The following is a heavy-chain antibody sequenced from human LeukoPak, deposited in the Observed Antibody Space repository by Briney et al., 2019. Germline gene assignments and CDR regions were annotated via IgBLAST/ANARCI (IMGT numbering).Heavy chain of an antibody. CDR1: GGSISSYY. J-gene: IGHJ5*02. Sequence: PSETLSLTCTVSGGSISSYYWSWIRQPPGKGLEWLGYIYYSGSTSYNPSLKSRVTISVDTSKNRFSLKLRSVTAADTAVYYCARDPYSSGWYASFDPWGQGTLVTVSS. D-gene: IGHD6-19*01. CDR3: ARDPYSSGWYASFDP. V-gene: IGHV4-59*01. CDR2: IYYSGST.